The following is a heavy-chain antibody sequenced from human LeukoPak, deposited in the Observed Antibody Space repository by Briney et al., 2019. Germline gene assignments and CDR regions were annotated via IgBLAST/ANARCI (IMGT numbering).Heavy chain of an antibody. CDR1: RGSISSGSYY. J-gene: IGHJ4*02. CDR2: FYTSGGT. CDR3: ARAFSTLAAVGKELKYYFDN. D-gene: IGHD6-13*01. Sequence: SETLSLTCTVSRGSISSGSYYWSWIRQPAGKGLEWIERFYTSGGTDYNPSLKSRVTISVDTSKNQFSLKLSSVTAADTAVHYCARAFSTLAAVGKELKYYFDNWGQGNLVTVSS. V-gene: IGHV4-61*02.